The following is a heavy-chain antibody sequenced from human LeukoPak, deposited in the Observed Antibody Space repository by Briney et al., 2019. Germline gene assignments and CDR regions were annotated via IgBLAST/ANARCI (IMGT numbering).Heavy chain of an antibody. Sequence: KPSETLSLTCSVSGGSVSSGISYWSWIRQPPGEGLEWIAYISDSGGSDYNPSLRGRVTISLDTSKNQFSLRLTSVTAADTAVYYCARDVVVTSSPDAFDIWGQGTMVSVSS. V-gene: IGHV4-61*01. CDR3: ARDVVVTSSPDAFDI. CDR2: ISDSGGS. CDR1: GGSVSSGISY. D-gene: IGHD2-21*02. J-gene: IGHJ3*02.